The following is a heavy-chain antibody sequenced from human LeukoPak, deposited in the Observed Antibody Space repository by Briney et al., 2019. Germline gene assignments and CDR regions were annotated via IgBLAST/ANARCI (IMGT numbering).Heavy chain of an antibody. V-gene: IGHV4-61*05. CDR1: GGSISSSSYC. CDR3: ARASYGDDAFDI. CDR2: IYYSGAT. D-gene: IGHD4-17*01. Sequence: PSETLSLTCTVSGGSISSSSYCWGWIRQPPGKGLDWIGYIYYSGATFYNPSLKSRVTISVETSKNQFSLKLNSVTAAGTAVYYCARASYGDDAFDIWGQGTMVTVSS. J-gene: IGHJ3*02.